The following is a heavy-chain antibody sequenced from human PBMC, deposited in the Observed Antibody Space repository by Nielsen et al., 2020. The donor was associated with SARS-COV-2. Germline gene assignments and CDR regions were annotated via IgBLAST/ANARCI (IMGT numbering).Heavy chain of an antibody. J-gene: IGHJ4*02. CDR1: GGSISSYY. V-gene: IGHV4-59*01. CDR3: ARDVKGWYYYDSSYLDY. Sequence: GSLRLSCTVSGGSISSYYWSWIRQPPGKGLEWIGYIYYSGSTNYNPSLKSRVTISVDTSKNQFSLKLSSVTAADTAVYYCARDVKGWYYYDSSYLDYWGQGTLVTVSS. D-gene: IGHD3-22*01. CDR2: IYYSGST.